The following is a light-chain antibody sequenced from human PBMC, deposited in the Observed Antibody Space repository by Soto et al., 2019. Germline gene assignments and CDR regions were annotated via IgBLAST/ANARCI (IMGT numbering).Light chain of an antibody. CDR3: QQCTSYYT. V-gene: IGKV1-5*03. J-gene: IGKJ2*01. CDR2: KAS. Sequence: DIQMTQSPSTLSASVGDRVTFTCRASQNINSGVAWYQQRPGKAPKLLIYKASTLKSGVPSRFRGSGSGTEFTLTISSLQPDEFATYYCQQCTSYYTFGQGTKLEIK. CDR1: QNINSG.